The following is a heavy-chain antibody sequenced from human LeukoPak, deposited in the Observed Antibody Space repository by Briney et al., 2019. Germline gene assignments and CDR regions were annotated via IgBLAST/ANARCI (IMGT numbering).Heavy chain of an antibody. CDR3: AKDVIRGGITYFES. D-gene: IGHD3-10*01. V-gene: IGHV3-74*01. CDR2: INSGGTVT. CDR1: GFTFGDNA. J-gene: IGHJ4*02. Sequence: PGRSLRLSCAASGFTFGDNAMHWVRQAPGKGLVWVSRINSGGTVTNYADSVKGRLTISRDNAKNTLYLQMNSLRAEDTAVYYCAKDVIRGGITYFESWGQGTQVAVSS.